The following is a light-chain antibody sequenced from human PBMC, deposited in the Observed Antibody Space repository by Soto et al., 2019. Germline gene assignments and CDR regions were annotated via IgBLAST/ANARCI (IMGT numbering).Light chain of an antibody. CDR3: QQRSQPPYD. V-gene: IGKV3-11*01. Sequence: DIVLTQSPATLSLSPGDRATLSCRASQSVSRYLAWFQQKPGQVPRLLIYDASIRATGIPARFSGSGSGTDFTLTISSLEPADFAVYYCQQRSQPPYDFGQGTKLEIK. CDR1: QSVSRY. J-gene: IGKJ2*01. CDR2: DAS.